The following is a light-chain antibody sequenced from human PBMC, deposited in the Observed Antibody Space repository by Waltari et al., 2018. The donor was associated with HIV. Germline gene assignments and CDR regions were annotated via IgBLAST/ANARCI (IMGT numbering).Light chain of an antibody. V-gene: IGLV1-47*02. CDR1: SSNSGSNA. CDR2: GND. Sequence: QSVLTQPPSAFGSPGQRLTISCSGSSSNSGSNAVNWYQHLPGTAPTLLIFGNDQRPSGVPARFSGSRSDTSVSLAISGLRSEDEADYYCATWDDWLSGWVFGGGTKLTVL. CDR3: ATWDDWLSGWV. J-gene: IGLJ3*02.